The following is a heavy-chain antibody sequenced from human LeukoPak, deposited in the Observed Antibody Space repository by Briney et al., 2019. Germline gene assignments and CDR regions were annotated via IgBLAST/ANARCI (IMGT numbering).Heavy chain of an antibody. D-gene: IGHD1-26*01. V-gene: IGHV3-23*01. Sequence: GGSLRLSCAASGFTFSDYYMSWIRQAPGKGLEWVSAISGSGGSTYYADSVKGRFTISRDNSKNTLYLQMNSLRAEDTAVYYCAKAGGSHLFDYWGQGTLVTVSS. J-gene: IGHJ4*02. CDR2: ISGSGGST. CDR1: GFTFSDYY. CDR3: AKAGGSHLFDY.